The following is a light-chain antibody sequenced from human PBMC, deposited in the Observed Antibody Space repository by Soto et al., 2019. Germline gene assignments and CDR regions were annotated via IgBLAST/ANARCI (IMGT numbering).Light chain of an antibody. CDR1: SGDVGGHNY. Sequence: QSSLTHPASLSGSPGQSITISCTGTSGDVGGHNYVSWYQQHPGKAPKLIIYEVTNRPSGVSNRFSGSKSGNTASLTISGLQAEDEADYYCTSYTRSATPYIYGSGTKVTVL. CDR3: TSYTRSATPYI. CDR2: EVT. J-gene: IGLJ1*01. V-gene: IGLV2-14*01.